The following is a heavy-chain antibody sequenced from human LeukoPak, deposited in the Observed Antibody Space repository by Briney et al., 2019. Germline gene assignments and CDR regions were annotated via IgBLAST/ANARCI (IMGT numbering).Heavy chain of an antibody. CDR1: GGSISSSSYY. J-gene: IGHJ4*02. V-gene: IGHV4-39*01. Sequence: SETLSLTCTVSGGSISSSSYYWGWIRQPPGKGLEWIGSIYYSGSTYYNPSLKSRVTISVDTSKNQFSLKLSSVTAADTAVYYCARGRDSSPGILFDYWGQGTLVTVSS. CDR2: IYYSGST. CDR3: ARGRDSSPGILFDY. D-gene: IGHD6-13*01.